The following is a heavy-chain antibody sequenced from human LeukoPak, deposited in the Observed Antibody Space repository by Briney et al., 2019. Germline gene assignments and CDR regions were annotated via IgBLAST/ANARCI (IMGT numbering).Heavy chain of an antibody. CDR1: GFTFSSYG. Sequence: GGSLTLSCAASGFTFSSYGMHWVRQAPGKGLEWVAVIWYDGSNKYYADSVKGRFTISRDNSKNTLYLQMNSLRAEDTAVYYCARDRRGGGGSYFDYWGQGTLVTASS. CDR2: IWYDGSNK. CDR3: ARDRRGGGGSYFDY. V-gene: IGHV3-33*01. J-gene: IGHJ4*02. D-gene: IGHD1-26*01.